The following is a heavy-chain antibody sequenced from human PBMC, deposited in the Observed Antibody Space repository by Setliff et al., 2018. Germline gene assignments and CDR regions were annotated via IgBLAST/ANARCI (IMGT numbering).Heavy chain of an antibody. CDR1: GGSISSGNYY. D-gene: IGHD3-10*01. J-gene: IGHJ6*03. Sequence: LSLTCRVSGGSISSGNYYWGLIRQPPGKGLEWVATIYYSGSTYSNPSLKGRLIISVDAPDNQFSVKLSSVTAADTAVYYCARHKSNGSGSYPSLYMDVWGKGIMVTVS. CDR2: IYYSGST. V-gene: IGHV4-39*01. CDR3: ARHKSNGSGSYPSLYMDV.